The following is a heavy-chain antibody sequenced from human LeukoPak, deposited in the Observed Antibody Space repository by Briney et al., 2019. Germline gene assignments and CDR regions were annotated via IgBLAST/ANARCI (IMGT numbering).Heavy chain of an antibody. V-gene: IGHV4-30-2*01. CDR3: ARTGIAVKYQFDY. CDR2: IYHSGST. J-gene: IGHJ4*02. Sequence: SQTLSLTCTVSGGSISSGGYYWSWIRQPPGKGLEWIGYIYHSGSTYYNPSLKSRVTISVDRSKNQFSLKLSSVTAADTAVYYCARTGIAVKYQFDYWGQGTLVTVSS. D-gene: IGHD6-19*01. CDR1: GGSISSGGYY.